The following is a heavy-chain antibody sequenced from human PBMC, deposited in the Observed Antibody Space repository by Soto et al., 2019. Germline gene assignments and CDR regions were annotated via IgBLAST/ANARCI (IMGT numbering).Heavy chain of an antibody. D-gene: IGHD5-12*01. CDR1: GFTFSSYG. CDR2: ISYDGSNK. V-gene: IGHV3-30*18. CDR3: AKGFSGYDSP. J-gene: IGHJ4*02. Sequence: QVQLVESGGGVVQPGRSLRLSCAASGFTFSSYGMHWVRQAPGKGLEWVAVISYDGSNKYYADSVKGRFTISRDNSKNSLSLQRNRATAEDTAVHYCAKGFSGYDSPWGQGTLFTVSS.